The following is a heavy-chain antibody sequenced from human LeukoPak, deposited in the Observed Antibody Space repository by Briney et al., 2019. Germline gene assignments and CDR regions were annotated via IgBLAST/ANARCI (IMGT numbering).Heavy chain of an antibody. CDR2: IKQDGSEK. V-gene: IGHV3-7*01. Sequence: PGGSLRLSCAASGFTFSSYWMSWVRQAPGKGLGWVANIKQDGSEKYYVDSVKGRFTISRDNAKNSLYLQMNSLRAEDTAVYYCARATGELLSDYWGQGTLVTVSS. CDR3: ARATGELLSDY. D-gene: IGHD3-10*01. J-gene: IGHJ4*02. CDR1: GFTFSSYW.